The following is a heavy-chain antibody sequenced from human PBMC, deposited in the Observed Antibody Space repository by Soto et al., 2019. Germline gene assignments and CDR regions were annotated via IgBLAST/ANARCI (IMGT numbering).Heavy chain of an antibody. V-gene: IGHV3-23*01. CDR2: IIASCGSS. CDR1: GLTLSDSV. CDR3: AKGGDYWSGFSPD. J-gene: IGHJ4*02. D-gene: IGHD3-3*01. Sequence: PGGSLRLSVAASGLTLSDSVMSWVRKSPGKGLDWVSGIIASCGSSYDGHSVRGRFNISRDNSKNTLFLQMNSLTDEDTAVYYCAKGGDYWSGFSPDWGQGTLVTVSS.